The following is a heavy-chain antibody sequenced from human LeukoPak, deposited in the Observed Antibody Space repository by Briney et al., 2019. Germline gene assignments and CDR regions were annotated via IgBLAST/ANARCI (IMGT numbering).Heavy chain of an antibody. J-gene: IGHJ6*02. Sequence: GGSLRLSCAASGFTVSSNYMSWARQAPGKGLEWVSVIYSGGSTYYADSVKGRFTISRDNSKNTLYLQMNSLRAEDTAVYYCARLVAYYYYGMDVWGQGTTVTVSS. CDR1: GFTVSSNY. CDR3: ARLVAYYYYGMDV. D-gene: IGHD6-6*01. V-gene: IGHV3-66*04. CDR2: IYSGGST.